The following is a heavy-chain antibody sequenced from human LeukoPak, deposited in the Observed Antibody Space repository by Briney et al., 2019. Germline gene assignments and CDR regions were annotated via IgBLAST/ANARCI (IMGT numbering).Heavy chain of an antibody. CDR1: GYTFTGYY. V-gene: IGHV1-2*06. CDR3: ARPHTVLYNWFDP. J-gene: IGHJ5*02. CDR2: INPNSGGT. Sequence: GASVKVSCKASGYTFTGYYMHWVRQAPGQGLEWMGRINPNSGGTNYAQKFQGRVTMTRDTSISTAYTELSRLRSDDTAVYYCARPHTVLYNWFDPWGQGTLVTVSS. D-gene: IGHD4-11*01.